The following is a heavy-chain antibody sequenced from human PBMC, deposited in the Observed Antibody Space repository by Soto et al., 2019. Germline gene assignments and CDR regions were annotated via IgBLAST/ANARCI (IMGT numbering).Heavy chain of an antibody. J-gene: IGHJ6*02. Sequence: GESLKISCDSHGYSFTTYWITWVRQKPGKGLEWVGSFHPGESDTRYSPSFQGQVTISADRSLATAYLQWSSLQAADTAIYYCERNEATYYKFYGMDVWGQGTTVTVSS. CDR1: GYSFTTYW. D-gene: IGHD1-26*01. CDR3: ERNEATYYKFYGMDV. V-gene: IGHV5-51*01. CDR2: FHPGESDT.